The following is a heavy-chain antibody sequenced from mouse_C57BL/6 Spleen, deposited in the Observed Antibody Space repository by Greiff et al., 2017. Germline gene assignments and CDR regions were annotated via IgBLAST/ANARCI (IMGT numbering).Heavy chain of an antibody. CDR2: IYPSDSET. V-gene: IGHV1-61*01. CDR3: ARGDYDDAMDY. Sequence: QVQLKQPGAELVRPGSSVKLSCKASGYTFTSYWMDWVKQRPGQGLEWIGNIYPSDSETHYNQKFKDKATLTVDKSSSTASMQLSSRTSEDSAVYYCARGDYDDAMDYWGQGTSVTVSS. J-gene: IGHJ4*01. D-gene: IGHD2-4*01. CDR1: GYTFTSYW.